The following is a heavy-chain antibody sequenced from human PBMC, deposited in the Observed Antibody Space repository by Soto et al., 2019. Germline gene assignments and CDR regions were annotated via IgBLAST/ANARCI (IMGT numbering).Heavy chain of an antibody. CDR2: TYYRSKWYN. Sequence: SQTLSLTCAISGDSVSSNSAAWNWIRQSPSRGLEWLGRTYYRSKWYNDYAVSVKSRITINPDTSKNQFSLQLNSVTPAATAVYYCARDRDYYRSSPHFDYWGQGTLVTLSS. CDR3: ARDRDYYRSSPHFDY. J-gene: IGHJ4*02. D-gene: IGHD6-6*01. CDR1: GDSVSSNSAA. V-gene: IGHV6-1*01.